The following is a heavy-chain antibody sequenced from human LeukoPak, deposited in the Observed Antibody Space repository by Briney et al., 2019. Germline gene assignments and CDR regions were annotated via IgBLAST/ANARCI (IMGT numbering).Heavy chain of an antibody. CDR2: ISSSGSTI. Sequence: GGSLRLSCAASGFTFSDYYMSWIRQAPGKGLEWVSYISSSGSTIYYADSVKGRFTISRDNAKNSLYLQMNSLRAEDTAVYYCARVPYYDFWSGYDFDYWGQGTLVTVSS. V-gene: IGHV3-11*04. CDR1: GFTFSDYY. CDR3: ARVPYYDFWSGYDFDY. D-gene: IGHD3-3*01. J-gene: IGHJ4*02.